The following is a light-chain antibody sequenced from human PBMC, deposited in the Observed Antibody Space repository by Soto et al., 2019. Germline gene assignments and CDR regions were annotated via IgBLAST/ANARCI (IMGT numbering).Light chain of an antibody. V-gene: IGKV3-20*01. CDR1: QSVSSSY. CDR3: HQYHNFPIT. Sequence: ERVMTQSPATLSVSPGERATLSCRASQSVSSSYFAWYQQKPGQAPRLLIYGASSRATGIPDRFSGSGSGTHFTFTINTLQPEDFATYYCHQYHNFPITFGQGTRLEIK. CDR2: GAS. J-gene: IGKJ5*01.